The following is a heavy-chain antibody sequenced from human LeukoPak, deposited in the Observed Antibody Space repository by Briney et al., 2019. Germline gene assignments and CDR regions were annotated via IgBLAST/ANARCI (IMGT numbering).Heavy chain of an antibody. J-gene: IGHJ3*02. V-gene: IGHV3-23*01. CDR3: ATTWTSLLHDAFDI. Sequence: AGGSLSLSCAAFGFTFSSYAMSWVRQAPGKGLEGVSAISGSGGSTYYADSVKGRFTISRDNSKNTLYLQMNSLRAEDTAVYYCATTWTSLLHDAFDIWGQGTMVTVSS. D-gene: IGHD1-1*01. CDR2: ISGSGGST. CDR1: GFTFSSYA.